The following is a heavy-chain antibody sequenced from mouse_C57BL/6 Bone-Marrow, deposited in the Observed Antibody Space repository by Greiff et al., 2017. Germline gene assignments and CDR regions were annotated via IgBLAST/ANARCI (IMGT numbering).Heavy chain of an antibody. CDR2: INPYNGDT. Sequence: EVQLQQSGPELVKPGDSVKISCKASGYSFTGYFMNWVMQSHGKSLEWIGRINPYNGDTFSNQKFKGKATLTVDKSSSTAHMELRSLTSEDSAVYYCARNYGSSLAWFAYWGQGTLVTVSA. D-gene: IGHD1-1*01. V-gene: IGHV1-20*01. J-gene: IGHJ3*01. CDR3: ARNYGSSLAWFAY. CDR1: GYSFTGYF.